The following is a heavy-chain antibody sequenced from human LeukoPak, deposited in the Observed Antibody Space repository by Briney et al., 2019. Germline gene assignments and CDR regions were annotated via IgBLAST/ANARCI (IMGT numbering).Heavy chain of an antibody. CDR1: GFTFSSYA. CDR2: ISGSGGST. CDR3: AKDMYSSSWYSY. J-gene: IGHJ4*02. D-gene: IGHD6-13*01. Sequence: GGSLRLSCAASGFTFSSYAMSWVRQAPGKGLEWVSGISGSGGSTAYADSVKGRFTISRDNSKNSLYLQMNSLRGEDTAVYYCAKDMYSSSWYSYWGQGTLVTVSS. V-gene: IGHV3-23*01.